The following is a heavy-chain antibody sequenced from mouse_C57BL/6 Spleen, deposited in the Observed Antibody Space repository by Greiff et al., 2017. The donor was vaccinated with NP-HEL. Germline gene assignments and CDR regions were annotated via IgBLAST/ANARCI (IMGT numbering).Heavy chain of an antibody. D-gene: IGHD2-2*01. CDR2: IDPEDGDT. CDR1: GFNIKDYY. CDR3: TTGGGYDGFDY. Sequence: VQLQQSGAELVRPGASVKLSCTASGFNIKDYYMHWVKQRPEQGLEWIGRIDPEDGDTEYAPKFQGKATMTADTSSNTANMQLSGLTSENTAVYYCTTGGGYDGFDYWGQGTTLTVSS. J-gene: IGHJ2*01. V-gene: IGHV14-1*01.